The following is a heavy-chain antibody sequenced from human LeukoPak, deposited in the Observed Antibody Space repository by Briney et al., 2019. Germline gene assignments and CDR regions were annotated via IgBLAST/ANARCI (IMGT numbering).Heavy chain of an antibody. Sequence: GGSLRLSCAASGFTFSNYEMNWVRQAPGQGPEWISYIGGSGGTKHYADSVKGRFSISRDNAKNSLYLQLNSLRVEDTGVYYCARADYYEFPGHFGMDVWGRGTTVTVSS. CDR3: ARADYYEFPGHFGMDV. D-gene: IGHD3/OR15-3a*01. CDR2: IGGSGGTK. CDR1: GFTFSNYE. V-gene: IGHV3-48*03. J-gene: IGHJ6*02.